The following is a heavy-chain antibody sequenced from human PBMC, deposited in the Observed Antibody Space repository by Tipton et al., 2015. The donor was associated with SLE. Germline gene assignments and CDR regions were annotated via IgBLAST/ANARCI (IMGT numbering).Heavy chain of an antibody. J-gene: IGHJ4*02. D-gene: IGHD1-1*01. V-gene: IGHV3-48*03. CDR2: ISSSGSTI. CDR1: GFTFSSYE. Sequence: SLRLSCTASGFTFSSYEMNWVRQAPGMGLEWVSYISSSGSTIYYADSVKGRFTISRDNAKNSLYLKMNSLRAEDAAVYYCAREPPGRPYYFDYWGQGTLVTVSS. CDR3: AREPPGRPYYFDY.